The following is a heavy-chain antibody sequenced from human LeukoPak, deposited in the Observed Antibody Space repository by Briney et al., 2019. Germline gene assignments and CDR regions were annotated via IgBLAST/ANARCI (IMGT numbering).Heavy chain of an antibody. J-gene: IGHJ6*02. CDR2: IGGRAGST. CDR1: GFTFTSFA. Sequence: GGSLRLSCAASGFTFTSFAMTWVRQAPGKGLEWVSTIGGRAGSTDYADSVKGRFTISRDNSKNTLYLQMNNLRTEDTAVYYCAKDRDIILMGHGMDVWGQGATVTVSS. D-gene: IGHD3-10*01. CDR3: AKDRDIILMGHGMDV. V-gene: IGHV3-23*01.